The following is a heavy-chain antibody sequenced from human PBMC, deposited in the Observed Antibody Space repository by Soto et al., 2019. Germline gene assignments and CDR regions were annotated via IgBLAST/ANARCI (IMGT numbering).Heavy chain of an antibody. D-gene: IGHD1-20*01. CDR3: ARDPNWNHNWFDP. CDR1: GGSISSGGYY. J-gene: IGHJ5*02. CDR2: IYYSGST. V-gene: IGHV4-31*03. Sequence: SETLSLTCTVSGGSISSGGYYWSWIRQHPGKGLEWIGYIYYSGSTYYNPSLKSRVTISVDTSKNQFSLKLSSVTAADTAVYYCARDPNWNHNWFDPWGQGTLVTVSS.